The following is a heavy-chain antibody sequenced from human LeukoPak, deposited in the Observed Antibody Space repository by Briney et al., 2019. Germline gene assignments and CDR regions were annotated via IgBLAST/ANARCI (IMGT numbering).Heavy chain of an antibody. D-gene: IGHD6-19*01. CDR3: ARRYSSGRTYFDY. V-gene: IGHV1-18*04. CDR2: ISAYNGNT. CDR1: GYTFTGYY. Sequence: ASVKVSCKASGYTFTGYYMHWVRQAPGQGLEWMGWISAYNGNTNYAQKLQGRVTMTTDTSTSTAYMELRSLRSDDTAVYYCARRYSSGRTYFDYWGQGTLVTVSS. J-gene: IGHJ4*02.